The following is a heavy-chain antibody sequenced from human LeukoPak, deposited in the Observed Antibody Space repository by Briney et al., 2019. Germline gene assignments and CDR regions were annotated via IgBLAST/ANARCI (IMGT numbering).Heavy chain of an antibody. Sequence: ASVTVSCKASGYTFTGYYMHWVRQAPGQGLEWMGIINPSGGSTSYAQKFQGRGTMTRDMSTSTVYMELSSLRSEDTAVYYCARDGRTSGSPFDPWGQGTLVTVSS. CDR2: INPSGGST. D-gene: IGHD3-3*01. CDR1: GYTFTGYY. V-gene: IGHV1-46*01. J-gene: IGHJ5*02. CDR3: ARDGRTSGSPFDP.